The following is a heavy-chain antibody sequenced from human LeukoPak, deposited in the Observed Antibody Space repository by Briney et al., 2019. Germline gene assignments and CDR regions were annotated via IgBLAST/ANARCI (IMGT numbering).Heavy chain of an antibody. Sequence: SETLSLTCAVYGGSFSGYYWSWIRRPPGKGLEWIGEINHSGSTNYNPSLKSRVTISVDTSKNQFSLKLSSVTAADTAVYYCARGHVARRRNWFDPWGQGTPVTVSS. D-gene: IGHD2-15*01. CDR2: INHSGST. CDR3: ARGHVARRRNWFDP. J-gene: IGHJ5*02. V-gene: IGHV4-34*01. CDR1: GGSFSGYY.